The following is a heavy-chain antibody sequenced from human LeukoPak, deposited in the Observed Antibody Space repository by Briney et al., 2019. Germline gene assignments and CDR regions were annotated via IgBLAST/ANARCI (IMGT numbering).Heavy chain of an antibody. Sequence: ASVKVSCKASGYTFTGYYMHWVRQAPGQGLEWMGWINPNSGGTNYAQKFQGRVTMTRDTSISTAYMELSGLRSDDTAVYYCARERNRVVVAALDYWGQGTLVTVSS. CDR1: GYTFTGYY. CDR2: INPNSGGT. J-gene: IGHJ4*02. V-gene: IGHV1-2*02. D-gene: IGHD2-15*01. CDR3: ARERNRVVVAALDY.